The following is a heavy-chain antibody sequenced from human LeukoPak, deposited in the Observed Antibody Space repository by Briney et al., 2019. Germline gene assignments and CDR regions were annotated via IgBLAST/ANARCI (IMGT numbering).Heavy chain of an antibody. J-gene: IGHJ4*02. V-gene: IGHV3-23*01. CDR1: GFTFSSYA. CDR2: MSGSGGST. CDR3: AKFPYYYGSGSWDY. Sequence: PGGSLRLSCAASGFTFSSYAMSWVRQAPGKGLEWVSAMSGSGGSTYYADSVKGRFTISRDNSKNTLYLQMNSLRAEDTAVYYCAKFPYYYGSGSWDYWGQGTLVTVSS. D-gene: IGHD3-10*01.